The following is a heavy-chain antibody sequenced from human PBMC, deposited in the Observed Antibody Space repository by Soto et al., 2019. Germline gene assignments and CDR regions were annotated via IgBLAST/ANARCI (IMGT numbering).Heavy chain of an antibody. CDR1: GGSISSYY. CDR2: IYYSGST. CDR3: ARVKSSGWYIFDY. J-gene: IGHJ4*02. V-gene: IGHV4-59*01. Sequence: PSETLSLTCTVSGGSISSYYWSWIRQPPGKGLEWIGYIYYSGSTNYNPSLKSRVTISVDTSKNQFSLKLSSVTAAGTAVYYCARVKSSGWYIFDYWGQGTLVTVSS. D-gene: IGHD6-19*01.